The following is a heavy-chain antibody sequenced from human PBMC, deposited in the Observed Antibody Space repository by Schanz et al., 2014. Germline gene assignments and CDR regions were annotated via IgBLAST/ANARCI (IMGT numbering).Heavy chain of an antibody. J-gene: IGHJ6*02. Sequence: QVQLVQSGAEVKKPGASVKVSCKASGYTLTAYYMHWVRQAPGQGLEWMGWINPDSGGTNYAQKFQGRVTMTRDMSINTAYMELRSLRSDDTAVYYCARDNLVSSSWYNYYGMDVWGQGTTVTVSS. CDR3: ARDNLVSSSWYNYYGMDV. CDR1: GYTLTAYY. D-gene: IGHD6-13*01. V-gene: IGHV1-2*02. CDR2: INPDSGGT.